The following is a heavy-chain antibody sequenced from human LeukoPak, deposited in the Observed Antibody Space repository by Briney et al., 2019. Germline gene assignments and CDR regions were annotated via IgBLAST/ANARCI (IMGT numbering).Heavy chain of an antibody. Sequence: GGSLRLSCAASGFTFDDYAMHWVRQAPGKGLEWVSLVSGDGGSTYYADSVKGRFTISRDNSKNSLYLQMNSLRTEDTALYYCAKDMSITYYYYYMDVWGKGTTVTVSS. CDR1: GFTFDDYA. CDR3: AKDMSITYYYYYMDV. CDR2: VSGDGGST. J-gene: IGHJ6*03. D-gene: IGHD1-14*01. V-gene: IGHV3-43*02.